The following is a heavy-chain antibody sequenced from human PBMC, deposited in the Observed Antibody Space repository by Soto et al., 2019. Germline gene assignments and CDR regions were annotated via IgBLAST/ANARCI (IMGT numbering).Heavy chain of an antibody. D-gene: IGHD2-8*01. CDR2: ISGRGGST. CDR3: ETANGPRHGRFAY. V-gene: IGHV3-23*01. Sequence: EVQLLASVGGLVQPGGSLRLSCAASGFTFSSYAMSWVRQAPGKALEWVSAISGRGGSTYYADSVSGRFTISRDTAMNTLYLQTNSRRAADTAVYCRETANGPRHGRFAYGGKGTLFTVSS. J-gene: IGHJ4*02. CDR1: GFTFSSYA.